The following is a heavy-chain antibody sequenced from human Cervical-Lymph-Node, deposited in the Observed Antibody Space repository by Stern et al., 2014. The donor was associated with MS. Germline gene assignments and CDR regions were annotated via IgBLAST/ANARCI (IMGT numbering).Heavy chain of an antibody. J-gene: IGHJ4*02. CDR2: INPATGDT. D-gene: IGHD4-11*01. CDR3: ARDLADYRYYFDS. Sequence: VQLVQSGTDVKKPGASAKVSCEASGYTFTDYCIHWVRQAPGQGLEWMGWINPATGDTTYAQNFEGRVTMTRDTSITTAYMELSRLSSDDTAVYYCARDLADYRYYFDSWGPGTLVTVSS. CDR1: GYTFTDYC. V-gene: IGHV1-2*02.